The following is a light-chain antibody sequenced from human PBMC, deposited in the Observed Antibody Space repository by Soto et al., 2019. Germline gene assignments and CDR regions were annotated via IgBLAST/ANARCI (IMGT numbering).Light chain of an antibody. J-gene: IGLJ2*01. CDR1: SSDVGSYNI. Sequence: QSALTQPASVSGSPGQSITISCTGTSSDVGSYNIVSWYQQHPGKAPKLKIYDVNKRPSGVSNRFSGSKSGNTASLTISGLQAEDEADYYCCSYAGTSTRVVFGGGTKVTVL. CDR2: DVN. CDR3: CSYAGTSTRVV. V-gene: IGLV2-23*02.